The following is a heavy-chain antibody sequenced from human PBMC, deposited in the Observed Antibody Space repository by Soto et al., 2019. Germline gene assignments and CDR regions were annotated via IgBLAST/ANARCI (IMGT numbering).Heavy chain of an antibody. CDR3: ARGRYGDY. V-gene: IGHV1-18*01. Sequence: QVHLVQSGAEVKKPGASVKVSCKASGYTFTSYGITWVRQAPGQGLEWMGWISAHNGNTDYAQKLQGRVIVTRDTSTSIDYMELRSLRSDDTAVYYCARGRYGDYWGQGALATVSS. D-gene: IGHD1-1*01. CDR1: GYTFTSYG. J-gene: IGHJ4*02. CDR2: ISAHNGNT.